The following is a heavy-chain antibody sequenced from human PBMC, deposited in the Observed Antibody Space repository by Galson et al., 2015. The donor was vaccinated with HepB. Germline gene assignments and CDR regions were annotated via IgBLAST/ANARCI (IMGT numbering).Heavy chain of an antibody. J-gene: IGHJ6*03. D-gene: IGHD4-17*01. CDR3: AKGCAVTTTCSPMDV. CDR2: IRGSGGST. Sequence: SLRLSCAASGFTFSSYAMSWVRQAPGKGLEWVSAIRGSGGSTYYADSVKGRFTIYRDNSKNTLYLQMNSLRAEDTAVYYCAKGCAVTTTCSPMDVWGKGTTVTVSS. V-gene: IGHV3-23*01. CDR1: GFTFSSYA.